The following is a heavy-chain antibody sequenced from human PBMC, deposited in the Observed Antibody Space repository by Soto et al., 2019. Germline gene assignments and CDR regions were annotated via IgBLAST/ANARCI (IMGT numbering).Heavy chain of an antibody. CDR3: ARRWSGTDY. V-gene: IGHV4-59*01. Sequence: PXATLSLTCTVSGGSITSYYWSGIRQPPGKGLEWIGYIHNSGSTSYNPSLQSRVTISADVSKNQFSLDLRSVTAADTAVYYCARRWSGTDYWGHGTLVTVSS. CDR1: GGSITSYY. J-gene: IGHJ4*01. D-gene: IGHD3-10*01. CDR2: IHNSGST.